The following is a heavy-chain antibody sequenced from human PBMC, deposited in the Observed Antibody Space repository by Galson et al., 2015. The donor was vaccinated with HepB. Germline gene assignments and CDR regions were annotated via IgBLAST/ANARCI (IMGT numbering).Heavy chain of an antibody. CDR1: GFSLSTSGMC. Sequence: PALVKPTQTLTLTCTFSGFSLSTSGMCVSWIRQPPGKALEWLARIDWDDDKYYSTSLKTRLTISKDTSKNQVVLTMTNMDPVDTATYYCVGQEGSGWSRGGYYYGMDVWGQGTTVTVSS. V-gene: IGHV2-70*11. CDR3: VGQEGSGWSRGGYYYGMDV. D-gene: IGHD6-19*01. CDR2: IDWDDDK. J-gene: IGHJ6*02.